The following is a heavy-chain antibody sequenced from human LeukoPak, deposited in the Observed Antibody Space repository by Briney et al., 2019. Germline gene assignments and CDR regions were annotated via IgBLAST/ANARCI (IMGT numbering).Heavy chain of an antibody. V-gene: IGHV3-7*01. CDR3: ARSGRGVDPFYFYMDV. CDR2: INPAGTET. CDR1: GFSFSAYW. D-gene: IGHD3-10*01. Sequence: GGSLRLSCAASGFSFSAYWMTWVRQAPGTGLEWVANINPAGTETYYVDPVKGRFTISRDNAKNLLYLQMNSLRAEDTAVYYCARSGRGVDPFYFYMDVWGKGTTVTVSS. J-gene: IGHJ6*03.